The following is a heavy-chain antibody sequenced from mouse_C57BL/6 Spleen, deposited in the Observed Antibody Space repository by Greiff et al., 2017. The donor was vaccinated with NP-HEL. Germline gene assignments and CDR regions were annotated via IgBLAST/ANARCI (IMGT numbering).Heavy chain of an antibody. CDR2: ISSGSNTI. Sequence: EVQGVESGGGLVKPGGSLKLSCAASGFTFSDYGMHWVRQAPEKGLEWVAYISSGSNTIDYADTVKGRFTISRDNAKNTLFLQMTSLRSGDTAMFYCTRGHYGGSFDFWGKGTTLTVSS. CDR3: TRGHYGGSFDF. J-gene: IGHJ2*01. V-gene: IGHV5-17*01. D-gene: IGHD1-1*01. CDR1: GFTFSDYG.